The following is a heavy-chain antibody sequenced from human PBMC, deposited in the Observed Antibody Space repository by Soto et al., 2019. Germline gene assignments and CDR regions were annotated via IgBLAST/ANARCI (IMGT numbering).Heavy chain of an antibody. CDR3: TTLYSYGLEGDY. CDR1: GFTFSNAW. Sequence: EVQLVESGGGLVKPGGSLRLSCAASGFTFSNAWMNWVRQAPGKGLEWVGRIKSKTDGGTTDYAAPVKGRFTISRDDSKNTLYLQMNSLKTEDTAAYYCTTLYSYGLEGDYWGQGTLVTVSS. V-gene: IGHV3-15*07. J-gene: IGHJ4*02. D-gene: IGHD5-18*01. CDR2: IKSKTDGGTT.